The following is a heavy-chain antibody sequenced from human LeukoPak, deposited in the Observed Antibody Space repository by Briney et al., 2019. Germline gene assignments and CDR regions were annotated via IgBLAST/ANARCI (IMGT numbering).Heavy chain of an antibody. V-gene: IGHV4-38-2*02. CDR1: GYSISSGYY. CDR2: IYYSGRT. D-gene: IGHD5-12*01. Sequence: SETLSLTCTVSGYSISSGYYWGWIRQPPGKGLEWIGSIYYSGRTYYNPSLKSRVTISVDTSKNQFSLKLNSVTAADTAVYYCARVSGYDWESFYDYWGQGTLVTVSS. J-gene: IGHJ4*02. CDR3: ARVSGYDWESFYDY.